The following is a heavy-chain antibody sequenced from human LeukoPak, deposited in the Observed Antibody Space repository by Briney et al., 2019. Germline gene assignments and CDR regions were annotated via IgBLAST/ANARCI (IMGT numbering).Heavy chain of an antibody. V-gene: IGHV1-18*04. J-gene: IGHJ4*02. CDR1: GYTFTSYG. D-gene: IGHD6-13*01. CDR2: ISAYNGNT. CDR3: ARYPLSYSGNWHYYFDY. Sequence: GASVKISSKASGYTFTSYGISWVRQAPGQGLEWMGWISAYNGNTNYAQNLQDRVIMNTDTSTSTAYMELRSLRSDDTAVYYCARYPLSYSGNWHYYFDYWGQGTLVTVSS.